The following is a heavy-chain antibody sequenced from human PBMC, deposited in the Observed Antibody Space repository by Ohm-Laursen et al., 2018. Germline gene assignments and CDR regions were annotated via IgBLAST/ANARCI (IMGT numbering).Heavy chain of an antibody. V-gene: IGHV3-23*01. D-gene: IGHD2-15*01. J-gene: IGHJ5*02. CDR1: GFTFSSYA. Sequence: SLRLSCTAPGFTFSSYAMSWVRQAPGKGLEWVSAISGSGGSTYYADSVKGRFTISRDSSENTVYFQMNDLRAEDTALYYCAKARSAVVFAASNHWGQGALVIVSS. CDR2: ISGSGGST. CDR3: AKARSAVVFAASNH.